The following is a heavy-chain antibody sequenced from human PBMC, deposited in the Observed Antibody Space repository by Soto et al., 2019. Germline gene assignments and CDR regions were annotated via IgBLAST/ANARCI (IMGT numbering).Heavy chain of an antibody. D-gene: IGHD3-3*01. CDR1: GYTFTGYY. Sequence: GASVKVSCKASGYTFTGYYMHWVRQAPGQGLEWMGWINPNSGGTNYAQKFQGRVTMTRDTSISTAYMELSRLRSDDTAVYYCARDYDFWSGYSNWFDPCGQGTLVSVSS. V-gene: IGHV1-2*02. J-gene: IGHJ5*02. CDR2: INPNSGGT. CDR3: ARDYDFWSGYSNWFDP.